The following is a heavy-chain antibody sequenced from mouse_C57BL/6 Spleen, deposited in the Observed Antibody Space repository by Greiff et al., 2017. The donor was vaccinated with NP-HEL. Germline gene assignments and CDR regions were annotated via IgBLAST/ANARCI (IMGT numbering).Heavy chain of an antibody. CDR3: ARLDYYYENSPHFDY. J-gene: IGHJ2*01. CDR1: GFTFSSYS. V-gene: IGHV5-6*01. D-gene: IGHD1-1*01. CDR2: ISSGGSYT. Sequence: EVQLVESGGDLVKPGGSLKLSCAASGFTFSSYSMSWVRQTPDKRLEWVGTISSGGSYTYYPDSVKGRSTISRDNAKNTLYLQMSSLKSEDTAMYYCARLDYYYENSPHFDYWGQGTTLTVSS.